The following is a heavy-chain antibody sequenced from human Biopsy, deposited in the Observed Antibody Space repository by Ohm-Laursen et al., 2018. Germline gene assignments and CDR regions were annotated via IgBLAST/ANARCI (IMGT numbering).Heavy chain of an antibody. V-gene: IGHV4-31*03. J-gene: IGHJ2*01. D-gene: IGHD3-22*01. CDR1: GDPLFGGGHY. CDR2: ILFSGDT. CDR3: ARAKTQDRSFPDWYFDL. Sequence: TLSFPCIASGDPLFGGGHYWTSIRQHPAKGLEWHGSILFSGDTPYNPSLRSRVDISSDMSKNEFYLRLYSVTRADTAVYYCARAKTQDRSFPDWYFDLWGRGTLVTVSS.